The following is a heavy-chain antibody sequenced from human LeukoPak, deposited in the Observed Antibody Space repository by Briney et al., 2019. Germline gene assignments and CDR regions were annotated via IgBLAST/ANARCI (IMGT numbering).Heavy chain of an antibody. D-gene: IGHD5-12*01. Sequence: GGSLRLSCAASRFTFSSYGRHWVRQAPGKGVGGVAVLSYDGSNTYYADSVKGRFTISRDNSKNTLYLQMNSMRAEDTAVYYCAKAPRDIVATVFFDYWGQGTLVTVSS. J-gene: IGHJ4*02. CDR1: RFTFSSYG. V-gene: IGHV3-30*18. CDR2: LSYDGSNT. CDR3: AKAPRDIVATVFFDY.